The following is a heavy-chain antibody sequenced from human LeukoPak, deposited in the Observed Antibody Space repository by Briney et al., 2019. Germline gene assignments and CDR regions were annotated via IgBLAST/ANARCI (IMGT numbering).Heavy chain of an antibody. CDR3: AKDGRDYYDSSGTFDY. V-gene: IGHV3-21*04. CDR2: ISSSSSYI. J-gene: IGHJ4*02. Sequence: GGSLRLSCAASGFSFSSYSLNWVRQAPGKGLEWVSFISSSSSYIFYADSVKGRFTISRDNDKNSLFLQMNSLRAEDTALYYCAKDGRDYYDSSGTFDYWGQGTLVTVSS. CDR1: GFSFSSYS. D-gene: IGHD3-22*01.